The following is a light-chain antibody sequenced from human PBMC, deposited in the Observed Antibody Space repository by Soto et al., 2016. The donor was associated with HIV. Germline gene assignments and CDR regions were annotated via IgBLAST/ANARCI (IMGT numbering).Light chain of an antibody. CDR3: QVWHSGGDNYV. V-gene: IGLV3-21*03. Sequence: SYELIQPPSVSVAPGKTASITCEGHSIGTKSVHWYQQKPGQAPVLVVYDDSDRPSGIPERFSASNSGSAATLTISRVEAGDEADYFCQVWHSGGDNYVFGPGTK. J-gene: IGLJ1*01. CDR1: SIGTKS. CDR2: DDS.